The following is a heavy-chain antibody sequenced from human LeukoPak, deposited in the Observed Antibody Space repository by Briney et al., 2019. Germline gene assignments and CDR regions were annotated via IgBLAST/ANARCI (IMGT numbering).Heavy chain of an antibody. Sequence: GGSLRLSCAASGFTFSDYYMSWIRQAPGKGLEGVCYISSSGSTIYYADSLKGRFTISRDNAKNSLYLEMNSLRAEVTAVYYCARALSPLGYCSSTSCDAFDIWGQGTMVTVSS. J-gene: IGHJ3*02. V-gene: IGHV3-11*01. CDR2: ISSSGSTI. D-gene: IGHD2-2*01. CDR3: ARALSPLGYCSSTSCDAFDI. CDR1: GFTFSDYY.